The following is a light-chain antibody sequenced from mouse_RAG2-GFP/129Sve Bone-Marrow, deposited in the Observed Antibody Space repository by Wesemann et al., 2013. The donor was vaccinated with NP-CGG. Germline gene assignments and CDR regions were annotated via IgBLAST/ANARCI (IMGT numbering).Light chain of an antibody. CDR3: QQYNSYLMYT. V-gene: IGKV8-28*01. J-gene: IGKJ2*01. CDR2: GAS. CDR1: QSLLNSGNQKNY. Sequence: DIVMTQSPSSLSVSAGEKVTMSCKSSQSLLNSGNQKNYLAWYQQKPGQPPKLLIYGASTRESGVPDRFTGSGSGTDFTLTISNVQSEDLAEYFCQQYNSYLMYTFGGGTKLEIK.